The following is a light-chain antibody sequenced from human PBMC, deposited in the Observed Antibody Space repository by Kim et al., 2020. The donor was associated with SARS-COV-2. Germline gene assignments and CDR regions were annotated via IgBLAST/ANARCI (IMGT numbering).Light chain of an antibody. CDR3: QQYAESPT. V-gene: IGKV3-20*01. Sequence: EIVLTQSPGTLSLAPGERATVSCRASQSVSRNYLAWYQHKPGQAPRLVIHGATTGASGIPDRFIGSGSETDYTLTISRLEPEDFAVYYCQQYAESPTFGQGTKLEI. J-gene: IGKJ2*01. CDR2: GAT. CDR1: QSVSRNY.